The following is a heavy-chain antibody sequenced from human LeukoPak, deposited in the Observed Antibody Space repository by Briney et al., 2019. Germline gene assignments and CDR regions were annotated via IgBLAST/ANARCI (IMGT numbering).Heavy chain of an antibody. CDR1: GFTFSAYY. CDR3: ARNAREGYGDYSYFDP. Sequence: ASVRVSCKASGFTFSAYYMNWVRQAPGQGLEWMGRINSNTGGTNYAQKFQGRVTMTRDTSISTAYMELSRLRSDDTAVYYCARNAREGYGDYSYFDPWGQGTLSVSPQ. D-gene: IGHD4-17*01. CDR2: INSNTGGT. J-gene: IGHJ5*02. V-gene: IGHV1-2*06.